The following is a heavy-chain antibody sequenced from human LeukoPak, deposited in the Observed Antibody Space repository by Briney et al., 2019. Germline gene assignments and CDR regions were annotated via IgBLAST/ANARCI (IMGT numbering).Heavy chain of an antibody. V-gene: IGHV4-31*03. J-gene: IGHJ4*02. CDR1: GGSVGSGPYC. Sequence: PSETLSLTCSVSGGSVGSGPYCWSWIRQFPGGGPEWIGFIYYSGSTHYNPSLRSRVTVSVDTSENQFSLVLTSVTAADTAVYYCARTHGPTGYFDLWGQGTPVIVSS. CDR2: IYYSGST. D-gene: IGHD1-14*01. CDR3: ARTHGPTGYFDL.